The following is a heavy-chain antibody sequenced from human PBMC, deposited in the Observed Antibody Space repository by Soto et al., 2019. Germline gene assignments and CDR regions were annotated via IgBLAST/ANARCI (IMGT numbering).Heavy chain of an antibody. CDR3: ARRIVVKGMDV. CDR1: GGTFSSYA. V-gene: IGHV1-69*01. J-gene: IGHJ6*02. CDR2: IIPLFGTA. Sequence: QLVQSGAEVKKPGSSVKVSCKASGGTFSSYAISWVRQAPGQGIEWMGGIIPLFGTANYAQKLQGRVTITEHESTRTAYMELSSLRYADPAVYYCARRIVVKGMDVWGHGTTVTFSS. D-gene: IGHD3-22*01.